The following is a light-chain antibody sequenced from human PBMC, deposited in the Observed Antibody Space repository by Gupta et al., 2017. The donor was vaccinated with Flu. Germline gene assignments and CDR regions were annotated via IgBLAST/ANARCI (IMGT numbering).Light chain of an antibody. CDR1: GHSNFA. V-gene: IGLV4-69*01. CDR3: QTWGAGIWV. CDR2: LNSDGSH. Sequence: GHSNFAIAWHQQQPEKGPRYLMKLNSDGSHMKGDGIPDRFSGSSSGTERYLTISSLQSEDEADYYCQTWGAGIWVFGGGTKLTVL. J-gene: IGLJ3*02.